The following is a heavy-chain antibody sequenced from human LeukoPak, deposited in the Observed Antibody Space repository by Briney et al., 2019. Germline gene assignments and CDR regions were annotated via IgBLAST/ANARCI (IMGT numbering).Heavy chain of an antibody. CDR3: AKGPRSSWYHYGMDV. CDR1: GFTFSTYV. V-gene: IGHV3-23*01. D-gene: IGHD6-13*01. J-gene: IGHJ6*04. CDR2: ISGRGDYT. Sequence: GGSLRLSCAASGFTFSTYVMAWVRQAPGQGLEWVAVISGRGDYTYYADSMKGRFTISRDNSKNSLFLQMNSLRAEDTAVYYCAKGPRSSWYHYGMDVWGKGTTVTVSS.